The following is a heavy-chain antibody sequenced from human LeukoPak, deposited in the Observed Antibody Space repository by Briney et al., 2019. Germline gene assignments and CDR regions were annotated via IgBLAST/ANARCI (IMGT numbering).Heavy chain of an antibody. CDR2: IYPSGDST. D-gene: IGHD6-19*01. V-gene: IGHV3-23*01. Sequence: GGSLRLSCAASGFTFSTYSMTWVRQGSGKGLEWVSSIYPSGDSTFYADSMKGRFTISRDNSKNTLYLQMSSLRTEDTAIYYCAKDVVPDSGWDLDYWGQGTLVTVSS. CDR3: AKDVVPDSGWDLDY. J-gene: IGHJ4*02. CDR1: GFTFSTYS.